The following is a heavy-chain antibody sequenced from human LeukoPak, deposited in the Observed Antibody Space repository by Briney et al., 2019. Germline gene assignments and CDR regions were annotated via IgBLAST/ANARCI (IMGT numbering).Heavy chain of an antibody. CDR3: AKDQGLWALLHLPDY. CDR2: IRNDGRNK. J-gene: IGHJ4*02. V-gene: IGHV3-30*02. CDR1: GFTFSSYG. D-gene: IGHD1-26*01. Sequence: GGSLRLSCAASGFTFSSYGMHWVRQAPGKGLEWVAFIRNDGRNKYYVDSVKGRFTISRDTSKKTLYLQMNSLRAEDTAMYYCAKDQGLWALLHLPDYWGQGTLVTVSS.